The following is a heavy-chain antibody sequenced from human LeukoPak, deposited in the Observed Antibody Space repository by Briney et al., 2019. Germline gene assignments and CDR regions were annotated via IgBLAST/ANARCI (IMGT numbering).Heavy chain of an antibody. V-gene: IGHV1-69*05. CDR1: GGTFSSYA. J-gene: IGHJ2*01. CDR3: ARDPPAPHSGSFTENWYFDL. D-gene: IGHD1-26*01. CDR2: IIPIFGTA. Sequence: SVKVSCKASGGTFSSYAISWVRQAPGQGLEWMGRIIPIFGTANYAQKFQGRVTITTDESTSTAYMELSSLRSEDTAVYYCARDPPAPHSGSFTENWYFDLWGRGTLVTVSS.